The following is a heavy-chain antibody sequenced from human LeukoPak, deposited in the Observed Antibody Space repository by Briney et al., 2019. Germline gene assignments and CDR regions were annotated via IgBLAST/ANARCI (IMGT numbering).Heavy chain of an antibody. Sequence: PSETLSLTCAVYGGSFSGYYWSWIRQPPGKGLEWIGEINHSGSTNYNPSLKSRVTISVDTSKTQFSLKLSSVTAADTAVYYCARGRPLSQVLRFLEWLPGDWFDPWGQGTLVTVSS. D-gene: IGHD3-3*01. J-gene: IGHJ5*02. CDR2: INHSGST. CDR1: GGSFSGYY. V-gene: IGHV4-34*01. CDR3: ARGRPLSQVLRFLEWLPGDWFDP.